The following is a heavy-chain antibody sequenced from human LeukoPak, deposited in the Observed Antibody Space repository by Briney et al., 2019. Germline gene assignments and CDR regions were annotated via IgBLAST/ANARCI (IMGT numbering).Heavy chain of an antibody. CDR2: ISYDGSNK. V-gene: IGHV3-30-3*02. CDR3: AKTGFQWGEYFYYMDV. D-gene: IGHD1-14*01. Sequence: GGSLRLSCAASGFTFSSYAMHWVRQAPGKGLEWVPVISYDGSNKYYADSVKGRFTISRDNSRDTLYFQMNSLIYEDTAVYYCAKTGFQWGEYFYYMDVWGKGTTVTVSS. CDR1: GFTFSSYA. J-gene: IGHJ6*03.